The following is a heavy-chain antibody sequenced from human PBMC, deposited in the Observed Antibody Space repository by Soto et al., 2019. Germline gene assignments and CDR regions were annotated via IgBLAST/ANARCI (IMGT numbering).Heavy chain of an antibody. D-gene: IGHD2-15*01. V-gene: IGHV1-46*03. CDR1: GYTFTTYY. J-gene: IGHJ4*02. Sequence: ASVKVSCKASGYTFTTYYINWVRQAPGQGLEWMGLINPSDGTTNYAQKFQGRVTMTRDTSTSTVNMELSSLRSDDTAVYYCARDLYCSGGTCFYFEYWGQGIMVTVSS. CDR2: INPSDGTT. CDR3: ARDLYCSGGTCFYFEY.